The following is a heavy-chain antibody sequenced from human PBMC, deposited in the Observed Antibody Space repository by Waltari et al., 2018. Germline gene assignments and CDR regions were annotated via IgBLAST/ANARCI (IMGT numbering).Heavy chain of an antibody. CDR2: IYHSGST. J-gene: IGHJ4*02. CDR1: GYSISSGYY. Sequence: QVQLQESGPGLVKPSETLSLTCAVSGYSISSGYYWGWIRQPPGKGLEWIGSIYHSGSTYYNPSLKSRVTISVDTSKNQFSLKLSSVTAADTAVYYCASSFPIAYFDYWGQGTLVTVSS. V-gene: IGHV4-38-2*01. CDR3: ASSFPIAYFDY. D-gene: IGHD2-21*01.